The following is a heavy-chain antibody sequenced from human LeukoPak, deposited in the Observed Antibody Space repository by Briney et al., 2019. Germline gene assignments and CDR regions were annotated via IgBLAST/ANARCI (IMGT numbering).Heavy chain of an antibody. Sequence: GGSLRLSWAASGFIFSSYAMSWVRQAPGKGLEWVSAISGSGGTTYYADSVKGRFTISRDNSKNTLYLQMNSLRVEDTALYYCAKEGIVAVPAAMMDVWGKGTTVTVSS. D-gene: IGHD2-2*01. V-gene: IGHV3-23*01. CDR2: ISGSGGTT. J-gene: IGHJ6*04. CDR3: AKEGIVAVPAAMMDV. CDR1: GFIFSSYA.